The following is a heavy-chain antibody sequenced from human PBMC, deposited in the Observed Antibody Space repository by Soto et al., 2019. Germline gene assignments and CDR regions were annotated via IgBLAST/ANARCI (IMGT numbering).Heavy chain of an antibody. D-gene: IGHD6-6*01. CDR1: GDSVSSNSAA. V-gene: IGHV6-1*01. CDR3: ARGPSPLAY. CDR2: TYYRSRWYS. Sequence: PSQTLSLTCAVSGDSVSSNSAAWNWIRQSPSRGLEWLGRTYYRSRWYSDYAGSVKSRITINADTSKNQFSLHLNSVTPQDTAVYYCARGPSPLAYWGRGTVVTVSS. J-gene: IGHJ4*02.